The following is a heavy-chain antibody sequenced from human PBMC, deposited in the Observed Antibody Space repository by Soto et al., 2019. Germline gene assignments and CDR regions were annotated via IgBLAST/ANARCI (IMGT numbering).Heavy chain of an antibody. CDR1: GGSISSGDYY. CDR2: IYYSGST. D-gene: IGHD2-2*01. Sequence: SETLSLTFTVSGGSISSGDYYWSWIRQPPGKGLEWIGYIYYSGSTYYNPSLKSRVTISVDTSKNQFSLKLSSVTAADTAVYYCAREGDIVGVPAAKWGMDVWGQGTKVTV. J-gene: IGHJ6*02. CDR3: AREGDIVGVPAAKWGMDV. V-gene: IGHV4-30-4*01.